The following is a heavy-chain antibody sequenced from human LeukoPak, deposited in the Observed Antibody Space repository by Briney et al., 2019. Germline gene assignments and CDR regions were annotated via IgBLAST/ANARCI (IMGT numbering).Heavy chain of an antibody. Sequence: GGSLRLSCAASGFTFSSYSMNWARQAPGKGLEWVSSISSSSSYIYYADSVKGRFTISRDNAKNSLYLQMNSLRAEDTAVYYCARDQYYYDSSGPGTIDDYWGQGTLVTVSS. J-gene: IGHJ4*02. CDR2: ISSSSSYI. D-gene: IGHD3-22*01. CDR1: GFTFSSYS. V-gene: IGHV3-21*01. CDR3: ARDQYYYDSSGPGTIDDY.